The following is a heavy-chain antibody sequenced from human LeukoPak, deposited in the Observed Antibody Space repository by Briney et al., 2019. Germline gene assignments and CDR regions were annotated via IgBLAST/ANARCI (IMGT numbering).Heavy chain of an antibody. CDR2: ISYDGSNK. Sequence: GRSLRLSCAASGFTFSSYGMHWVRQAPGKGLEWVAVISYDGSNKYYADSVKGRFTISRDNSKNTLYLQMNSLRAEDTAVYYCAKETAAEAFDYWGQGTLVTVSS. CDR1: GFTFSSYG. V-gene: IGHV3-30*18. D-gene: IGHD6-13*01. J-gene: IGHJ4*02. CDR3: AKETAAEAFDY.